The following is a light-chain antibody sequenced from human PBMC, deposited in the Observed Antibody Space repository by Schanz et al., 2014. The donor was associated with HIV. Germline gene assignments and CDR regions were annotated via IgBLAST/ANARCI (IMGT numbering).Light chain of an antibody. J-gene: IGKJ4*01. CDR2: GAS. V-gene: IGKV3-20*01. CDR1: QSVSIN. Sequence: DIVMTQSPATLSVSPGERATLSCRASQSVSINLAWYQQKPGQAPRLLIYGASSRATGIPDRFSGSGSGTDFTLTISRLEPEDFAVYYCQQYGSSPLTFGGGTKVEIK. CDR3: QQYGSSPLT.